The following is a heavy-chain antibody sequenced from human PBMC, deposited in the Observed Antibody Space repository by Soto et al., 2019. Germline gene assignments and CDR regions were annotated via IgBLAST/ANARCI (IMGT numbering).Heavy chain of an antibody. Sequence: PGQYLKVSGKASGYRFTSYWIGWVRQMPGQSLESMGIIYPGDSDTRYSPSFQGQVTISADKSISTAYLQWSSLKASDTAMYCGARHYYYYYGMDVWGQGTTVTVSS. V-gene: IGHV5-51*01. CDR1: GYRFTSYW. CDR3: ARHYYYYYGMDV. CDR2: IYPGDSDT. J-gene: IGHJ6*02.